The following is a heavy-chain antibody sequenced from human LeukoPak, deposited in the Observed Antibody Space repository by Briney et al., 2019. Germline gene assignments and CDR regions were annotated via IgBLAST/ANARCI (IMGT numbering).Heavy chain of an antibody. Sequence: SETLSLTCTVSGGSISPYYWSWIRQPPGKGLEWLGCIHSSGSTSYNPSLKSRLTISVDTSKNQFSLKLTSVTAADTAVYYCARRDYFDSWGQGTLVTVSS. V-gene: IGHV4-59*08. CDR1: GGSISPYY. CDR2: IHSSGST. CDR3: ARRDYFDS. J-gene: IGHJ4*02.